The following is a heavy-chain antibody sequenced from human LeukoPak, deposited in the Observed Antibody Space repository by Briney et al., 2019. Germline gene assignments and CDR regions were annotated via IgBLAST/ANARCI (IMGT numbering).Heavy chain of an antibody. Sequence: GGSLRLSCAASGFTFSSYAMHWVRQAPGKGLEWVAVISYDGSNKYYADSVKGRFTISRDNSKNTLYLQMNSLRAEDTAVYYCARDRRYFDWIPRPGWFDPWGQGTLVTVSS. V-gene: IGHV3-30-3*01. J-gene: IGHJ5*02. D-gene: IGHD3-9*01. CDR2: ISYDGSNK. CDR1: GFTFSSYA. CDR3: ARDRRYFDWIPRPGWFDP.